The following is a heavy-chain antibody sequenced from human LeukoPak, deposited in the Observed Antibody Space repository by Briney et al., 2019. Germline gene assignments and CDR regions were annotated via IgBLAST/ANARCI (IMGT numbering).Heavy chain of an antibody. V-gene: IGHV3-21*01. D-gene: IGHD7-27*01. CDR2: ITSSSSSM. Sequence: PGGSLRLSCVASGFTFSIYTMSWVSQAPGKGLEWVSSITSSSSSMYSADSVKGRLTISRDNAKNSLYLQMNSLRAEDTAVYYCARDLAWGGYWGQGTLVTVSS. CDR3: ARDLAWGGY. J-gene: IGHJ4*02. CDR1: GFTFSIYT.